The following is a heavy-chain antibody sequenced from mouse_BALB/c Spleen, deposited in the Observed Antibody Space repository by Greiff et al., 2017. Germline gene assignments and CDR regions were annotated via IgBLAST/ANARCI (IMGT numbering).Heavy chain of an antibody. Sequence: EVQVVESGGGLVKPGGSLKLSCAASGFTFSDYYMYWVRQTPEKRLEWVATISDGGSYTYYPDSVKGRFTISRDNAKNNLYLQMSSLKSEDTAMYYCARNYRYDEGDYFDYWGQGTTLTVSS. V-gene: IGHV5-4*02. CDR2: ISDGGSYT. D-gene: IGHD2-14*01. CDR3: ARNYRYDEGDYFDY. CDR1: GFTFSDYY. J-gene: IGHJ2*01.